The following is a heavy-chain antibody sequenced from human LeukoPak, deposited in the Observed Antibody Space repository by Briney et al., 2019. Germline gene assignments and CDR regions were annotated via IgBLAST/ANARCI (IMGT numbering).Heavy chain of an antibody. CDR1: GFTFSSFE. V-gene: IGHV3-48*03. Sequence: GGSLRLSCAASGFTFSSFEMNWVRQAPGKGLECLSYISNSDTTTYYADSVKGRFAVSRDNAKNSLYLQLNSLTVEDTATYYCAKMAGYNSRFDYWGQGTLVTVAS. CDR2: ISNSDTTT. J-gene: IGHJ4*02. CDR3: AKMAGYNSRFDY. D-gene: IGHD6-13*01.